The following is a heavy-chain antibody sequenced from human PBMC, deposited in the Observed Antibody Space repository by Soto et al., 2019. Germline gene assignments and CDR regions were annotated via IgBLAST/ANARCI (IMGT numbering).Heavy chain of an antibody. D-gene: IGHD1-1*01. CDR1: GGSISSGDYY. CDR2: IYYSGST. J-gene: IGHJ4*02. CDR3: ARVPERDNHDHYFDY. V-gene: IGHV4-30-4*01. Sequence: PSETLSPTCTVSGGSISSGDYYWSWIRQPPGKGLEWIGYIYYSGSTYYNPSLKSRVTISVDTSKNQFSLKLSSVTAADTAVYYCARVPERDNHDHYFDYWGQGTLVTVSS.